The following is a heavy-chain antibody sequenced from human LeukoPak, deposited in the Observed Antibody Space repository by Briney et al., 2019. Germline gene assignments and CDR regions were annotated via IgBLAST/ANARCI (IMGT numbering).Heavy chain of an antibody. V-gene: IGHV4-61*02. Sequence: NPSETLSLTCTVSGGSISSGSYYWSWIRQPAGKGLEWIGRIYTSGSTNYNPSLKSRVTISVDTSKNQFSLKLSSVTAADTAVYYCARGFFYYGSGSGDYRFDPWGQGTLVTVSS. J-gene: IGHJ5*02. D-gene: IGHD3-10*01. CDR3: ARGFFYYGSGSGDYRFDP. CDR1: GGSISSGSYY. CDR2: IYTSGST.